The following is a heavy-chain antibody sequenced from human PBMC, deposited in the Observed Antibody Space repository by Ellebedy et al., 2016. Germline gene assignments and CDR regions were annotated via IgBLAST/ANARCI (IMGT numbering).Heavy chain of an antibody. CDR2: INHSGST. CDR1: GGSFSGYY. V-gene: IGHV4-34*01. Sequence: SETLSLXXAVYGGSFSGYYWSWIRQPPGKGLEWIGEINHSGSTNYNPSLKSRVTISVDTSKNQFSLKLSSVTAADTAVYYCARGVPFYGGNLLRNYYYYYMDVWGKGTTVTVSS. D-gene: IGHD4-23*01. J-gene: IGHJ6*03. CDR3: ARGVPFYGGNLLRNYYYYYMDV.